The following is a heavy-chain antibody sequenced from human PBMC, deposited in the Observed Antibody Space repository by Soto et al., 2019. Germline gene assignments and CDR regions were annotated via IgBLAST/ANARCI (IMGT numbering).Heavy chain of an antibody. Sequence: QVQLVQSGAEVKKPGSSVKVSCKASGGTFSRYTFTWVRQAPGQGLEWMGRIIPILDIPNYAQNFQGRVTISAEKSRSTAYVELSSLISVDTAVYYCASHFTGVLVLGTSPPGLDDDGWDGWGQGTTVTVCS. CDR3: ASHFTGVLVLGTSPPGLDDDGWDG. CDR1: GGTFSRYT. CDR2: IIPILDIP. D-gene: IGHD2-8*02. V-gene: IGHV1-69*02. J-gene: IGHJ6*02.